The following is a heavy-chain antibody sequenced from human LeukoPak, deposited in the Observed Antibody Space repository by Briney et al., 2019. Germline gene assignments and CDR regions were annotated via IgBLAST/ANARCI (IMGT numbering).Heavy chain of an antibody. CDR2: IRSKVYGGTT. D-gene: IGHD2-2*01. Sequence: GGSLRLSCTASGFMFGDHAMSWFRQAPGKGLEWVGFIRSKVYGGTTDYAASVEGRFTISRDDSKSIAYLQMNSLKTEDTAVYYCTREAQYCSSTSCYFDYWGQGTLVTVSS. CDR3: TREAQYCSSTSCYFDY. V-gene: IGHV3-49*03. J-gene: IGHJ4*02. CDR1: GFMFGDHA.